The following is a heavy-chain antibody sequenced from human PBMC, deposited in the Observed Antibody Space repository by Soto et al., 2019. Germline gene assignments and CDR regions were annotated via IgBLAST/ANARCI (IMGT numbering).Heavy chain of an antibody. CDR1: GGSISSYY. J-gene: IGHJ4*02. CDR2: IYYSGST. Sequence: SETLSLTCTVSGGSISSYYWSWIRQPPGKGLEWIGYIYYSGSTNYNPSLKSRVTISVDTSKNQFSLKLSSVTAADTAVYYCASHNSSTSCYGNWGQGTLVTVSS. V-gene: IGHV4-59*01. D-gene: IGHD2-2*01. CDR3: ASHNSSTSCYGN.